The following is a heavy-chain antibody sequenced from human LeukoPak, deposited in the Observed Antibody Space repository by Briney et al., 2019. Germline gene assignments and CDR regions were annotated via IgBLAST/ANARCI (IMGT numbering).Heavy chain of an antibody. Sequence: PSETLSLTCAVSGGSISSNNWWTWVRQPPGKGLEWIGEIFHSGNTNYNPSLKSRVTISVDKSKNQFSLELSSVTAADTAVYYCARGVASIVVVVAAPYNWFDPWGQGTLVTVSS. J-gene: IGHJ5*02. CDR2: IFHSGNT. CDR3: ARGVASIVVVVAAPYNWFDP. CDR1: GGSISSNNW. V-gene: IGHV4-4*02. D-gene: IGHD2-15*01.